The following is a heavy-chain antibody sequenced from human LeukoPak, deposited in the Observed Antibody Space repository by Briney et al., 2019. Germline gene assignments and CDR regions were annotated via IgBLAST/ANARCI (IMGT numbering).Heavy chain of an antibody. J-gene: IGHJ3*02. D-gene: IGHD1-26*01. CDR3: ARGWELLSSEAFDI. CDR1: GGTFSSYA. Sequence: SVKVSCKASGGTFSSYAISWVRQAPGQGLEWMGGIIPIFGTANYAQKFQGRVTITADESTSTAYMELSSLRSEDTAVYYCARGWELLSSEAFDIWGQGTMVTVSS. CDR2: IIPIFGTA. V-gene: IGHV1-69*13.